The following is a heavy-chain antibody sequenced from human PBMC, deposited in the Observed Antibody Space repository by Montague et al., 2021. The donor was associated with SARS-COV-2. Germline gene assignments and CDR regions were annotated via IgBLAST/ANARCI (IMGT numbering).Heavy chain of an antibody. CDR1: GGSISSYY. CDR3: ARGLSRYSSGKTPFLHSEMDV. Sequence: SETLSLTCTVSGGSISSYYWSWIRQPPGKGLEWIGEIYHSGSTNYNPSLKSRVTISVDTSKNQFSLKLSSVTAADTAVYYCARGLSRYSSGKTPFLHSEMDVWGQGTTVTVSS. V-gene: IGHV4-59*12. J-gene: IGHJ6*02. CDR2: IYHSGST. D-gene: IGHD6-19*01.